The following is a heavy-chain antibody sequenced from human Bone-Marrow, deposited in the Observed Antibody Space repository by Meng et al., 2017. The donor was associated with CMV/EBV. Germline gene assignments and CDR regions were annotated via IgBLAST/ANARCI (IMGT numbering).Heavy chain of an antibody. V-gene: IGHV1-2*02. D-gene: IGHD2-2*02. CDR3: ARVYCSTTSCYSLDP. J-gene: IGHJ5*02. CDR1: GYTFTGYY. CDR2: INPNSGGT. Sequence: ASVKVSCKASGYTFTGYYMHRVRQAPGQGLEWMGWINPNSGGTNYAQKFQGRVTMTRDTSISTAYMELSRLRSDDTAVFYCARVYCSTTSCYSLDPWGQGTRVTGSS.